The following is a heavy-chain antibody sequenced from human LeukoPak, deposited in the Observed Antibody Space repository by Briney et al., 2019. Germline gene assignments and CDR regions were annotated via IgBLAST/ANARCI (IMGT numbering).Heavy chain of an antibody. V-gene: IGHV5-51*01. J-gene: IGHJ4*02. Sequence: GESLKISCKGSGYSFTNYWIGWVRQMHGKGLEWMGIIYPGDSDTRYSPSFQGQVTFSVDTSTSTVYLQWSSLKASDTAIYYCARFALSSSLDYWGQGTLVTVSP. CDR3: ARFALSSSLDY. D-gene: IGHD6-13*01. CDR1: GYSFTNYW. CDR2: IYPGDSDT.